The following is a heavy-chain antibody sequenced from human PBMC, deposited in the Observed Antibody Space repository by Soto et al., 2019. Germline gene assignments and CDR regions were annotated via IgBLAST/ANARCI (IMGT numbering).Heavy chain of an antibody. CDR1: GGTFSSYA. CDR2: IIPIFGTA. Sequence: QVQLVQSGAEVKKPGSSVKVSCKASGGTFSSYAISWVRQAPGQGLEWMGGIIPIFGTANYAQKFQGRVTITADKSTSTAYMELSSLRSEDTAVYYCARESAAAARRYYYYGMDVWGQGTTVTVSS. D-gene: IGHD6-13*01. V-gene: IGHV1-69*06. J-gene: IGHJ6*02. CDR3: ARESAAAARRYYYYGMDV.